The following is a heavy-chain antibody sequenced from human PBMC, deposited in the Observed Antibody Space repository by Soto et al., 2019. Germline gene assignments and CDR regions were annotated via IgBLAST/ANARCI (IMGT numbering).Heavy chain of an antibody. CDR1: SGSISSSNW. Sequence: TSETLSLTCAVSSGSISSSNWWSWVRQPPGKGLEWIGEIYHSGSTNYNPSLKSRVTISVDKSKNQFSLKLSSVTAADTAVYYCARVYCSGGSCNIGWFDPWGQGTLVTVSS. CDR3: ARVYCSGGSCNIGWFDP. CDR2: IYHSGST. D-gene: IGHD2-15*01. J-gene: IGHJ5*02. V-gene: IGHV4-4*02.